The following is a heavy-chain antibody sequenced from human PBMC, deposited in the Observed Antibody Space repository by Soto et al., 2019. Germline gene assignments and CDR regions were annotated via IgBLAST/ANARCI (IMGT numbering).Heavy chain of an antibody. J-gene: IGHJ6*02. V-gene: IGHV1-2*02. CDR1: GYTFTGYY. D-gene: IGHD1-1*01. CDR3: ARVGGRDEYNAAPFNSGMDV. Sequence: QVQLVQSGAEVRKPGASVKVSCKASGYTFTGYYMHWVRQAPGQGLEWMGWINPNSGGTNYAQKFQGRVTMTRDTSISTAYMELSSLRSDDTAVYYCARVGGRDEYNAAPFNSGMDVWGQGTTVTVSS. CDR2: INPNSGGT.